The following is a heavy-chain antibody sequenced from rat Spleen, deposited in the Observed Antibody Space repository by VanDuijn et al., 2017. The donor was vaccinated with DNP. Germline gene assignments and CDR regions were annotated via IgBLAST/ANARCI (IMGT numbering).Heavy chain of an antibody. V-gene: IGHV5-58*01. CDR1: GFTFSSYW. CDR3: ATHYGSYAMDA. CDR2: INTDGGST. D-gene: IGHD1-3*01. J-gene: IGHJ4*01. Sequence: EVQLVETGGGLVQPGRSLKLSCVASGFTFSSYWMFWIRQAPGKGLEWVASINTDGGSTYYGDSVKGRFTISRDNAKITLYLQMDSLRSEDTATYYCATHYGSYAMDAWGQGTSVTVSS.